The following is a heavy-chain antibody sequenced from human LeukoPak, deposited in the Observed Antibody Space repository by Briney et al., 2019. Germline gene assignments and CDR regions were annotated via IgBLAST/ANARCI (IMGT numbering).Heavy chain of an antibody. Sequence: PGGSLRLSCAASGFTFSDYYMSWIRQAPGKGLEWVSYISSSGSTIYYADSVKGRFTISRDNAKNSLYLQMNSLRAEDTAVYYCARDRGLGAAAAPFDYWGQGTLVTVSS. D-gene: IGHD6-13*01. J-gene: IGHJ4*02. CDR1: GFTFSDYY. CDR3: ARDRGLGAAAAPFDY. CDR2: ISSSGSTI. V-gene: IGHV3-11*04.